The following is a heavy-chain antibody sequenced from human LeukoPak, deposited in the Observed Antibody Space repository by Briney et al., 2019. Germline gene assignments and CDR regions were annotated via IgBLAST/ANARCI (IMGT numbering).Heavy chain of an antibody. CDR3: ARAVYDSSGYLNWFDP. Sequence: SQTLSPTCTVSGGSISSYYWSWIRQPPGKGLEWIGYIYYSGSTNYNPSLKSRVTISVDTSKNQFSLKLSSVTAADTAVYYCARAVYDSSGYLNWFDPWGQGTLATVSS. J-gene: IGHJ5*02. V-gene: IGHV4-59*01. CDR2: IYYSGST. D-gene: IGHD3-22*01. CDR1: GGSISSYY.